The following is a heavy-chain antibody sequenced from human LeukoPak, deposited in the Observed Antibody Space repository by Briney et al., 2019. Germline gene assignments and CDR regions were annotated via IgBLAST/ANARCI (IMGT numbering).Heavy chain of an antibody. J-gene: IGHJ4*02. CDR2: INPNSGST. CDR3: ARDYDSSGYYRRVPPHIPHIDDY. D-gene: IGHD3-22*01. CDR1: GYTFTGYY. Sequence: GASVKVSCKASGYTFTGYYMHWVRQAPGQGLEWMGRINPNSGSTNYAQKFQGRVTMTRDTSISTAYMELSRLRSDDTAVYYCARDYDSSGYYRRVPPHIPHIDDYWGQGTLVTVSS. V-gene: IGHV1-2*06.